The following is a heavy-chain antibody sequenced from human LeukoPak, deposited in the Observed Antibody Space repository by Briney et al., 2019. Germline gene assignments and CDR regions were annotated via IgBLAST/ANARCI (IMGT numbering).Heavy chain of an antibody. J-gene: IGHJ4*02. CDR2: MYDRGTT. V-gene: IGHV4-39*02. D-gene: IGHD2-21*01. CDR1: GGSISSSSYH. CDR3: AREYSRSVVAGSRPDL. Sequence: PSETLSLTCSVSGGSISSSSYHWGWIRQSPGKGLEWIGSMYDRGTTYENSSLKSRLTLSIDTSNNHFSLKLTSVTAADTAVYFCAREYSRSVVAGSRPDLWGQGLLDSVSS.